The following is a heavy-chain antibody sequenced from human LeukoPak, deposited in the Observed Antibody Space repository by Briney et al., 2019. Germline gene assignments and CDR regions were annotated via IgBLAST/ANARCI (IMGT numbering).Heavy chain of an antibody. V-gene: IGHV3-74*01. CDR3: ARGKDKDIVVVPAAQNFDY. J-gene: IGHJ4*02. CDR1: GFTFSSYV. Sequence: GGSLRLSCETAGFTFSSYVMDWVRRTPGKGLVWVSHINSDGSSTNYADSVKGRFTISRDNAKNTLYLQMNSLRAEDTAVYYCARGKDKDIVVVPAAQNFDYWGQGTLVTVSS. CDR2: INSDGSST. D-gene: IGHD2-2*01.